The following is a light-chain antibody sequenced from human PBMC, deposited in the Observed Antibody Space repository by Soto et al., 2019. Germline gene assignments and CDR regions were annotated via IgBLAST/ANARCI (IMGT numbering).Light chain of an antibody. CDR1: QSLEDSDGNTV. V-gene: IGKV2-30*01. Sequence: DVGLTQSPLSLPVTLGQLASISCRSSQSLEDSDGNTVLTWCQQRPGQSPRRLIYRVSTRDSGGPDRFSGSGSGTTFTLKISRVEAEDVGVYFCMQGTAMWTFGQGTKV. CDR2: RVS. CDR3: MQGTAMWT. J-gene: IGKJ1*01.